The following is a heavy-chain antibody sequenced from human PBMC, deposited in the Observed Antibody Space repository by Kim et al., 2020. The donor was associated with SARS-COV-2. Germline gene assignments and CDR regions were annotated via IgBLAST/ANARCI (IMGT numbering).Heavy chain of an antibody. D-gene: IGHD3-3*01. CDR3: VCGYYRPTPPGTFDI. CDR1: GYTFTGYY. V-gene: IGHV1-2*06. CDR2: INPNSGDT. J-gene: IGHJ3*02. Sequence: ASVKVSCKASGYTFTGYYMHWVRQAPGQGPEWMGRINPNSGDTNYAQKFQGRVTLTRDTSISTAYMELSRLRSDDTAVYYRVCGYYRPTPPGTFDIWGQGTMVTVSS.